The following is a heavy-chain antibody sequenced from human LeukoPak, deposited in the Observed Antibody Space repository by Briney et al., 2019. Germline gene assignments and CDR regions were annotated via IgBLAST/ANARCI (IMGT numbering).Heavy chain of an antibody. CDR3: AKDGLSGSAQRYYFDY. CDR1: GFTFSRYG. V-gene: IGHV3-30*18. D-gene: IGHD3-22*01. Sequence: GGSLRLSCAASGFTFSRYGMHWVRQAPGKGLEWVATISYDGSDKWYGDSVKGRFTISRDNSQNSLYLQMNSPRAEDTAVYYCAKDGLSGSAQRYYFDYWGQGTLVTVSS. J-gene: IGHJ4*02. CDR2: ISYDGSDK.